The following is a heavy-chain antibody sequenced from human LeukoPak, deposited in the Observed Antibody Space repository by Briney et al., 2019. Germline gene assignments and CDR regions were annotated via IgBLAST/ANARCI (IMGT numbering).Heavy chain of an antibody. CDR2: INHSGST. J-gene: IGHJ5*02. CDR1: GGSFSGYY. Sequence: SETLSLTCAVYGGSFSGYYWSWIRQPPGKGLEWIGEINHSGSTNYNPSLKSRVTISVDPSKNQFSLKLSSVSAADTAVYCCARGAAYSSATGWFDPCGQGTLVTVSS. V-gene: IGHV4-34*01. CDR3: ARGAAYSSATGWFDP. D-gene: IGHD6-25*01.